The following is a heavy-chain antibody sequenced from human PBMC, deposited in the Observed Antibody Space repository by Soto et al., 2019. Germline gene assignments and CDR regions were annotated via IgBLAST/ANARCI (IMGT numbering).Heavy chain of an antibody. CDR1: GHIFKYW. V-gene: IGHV5-51*03. Sequence: EVQLVQSGAEAKKPGEPLKISCKGSGHIFKYWIGWVRQMPGKGLEWMGIIYPGDSDTRYSPSFQGQVTISADKSIATAYLQWDSLKASDTAMYYCASWKCGSSTCHDVFDIWGQGTMVMVSS. CDR3: ASWKCGSSTCHDVFDI. CDR2: IYPGDSDT. D-gene: IGHD2-21*01. J-gene: IGHJ3*02.